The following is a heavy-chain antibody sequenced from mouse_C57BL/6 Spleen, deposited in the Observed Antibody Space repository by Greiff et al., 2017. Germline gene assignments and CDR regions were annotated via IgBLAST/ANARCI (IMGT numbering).Heavy chain of an antibody. V-gene: IGHV1-64*01. CDR1: GYTFTSYW. CDR3: ARRLTGPFDY. D-gene: IGHD4-1*01. J-gene: IGHJ2*01. CDR2: IHPNSGST. Sequence: QVQLQQPGAELVKPGASVKLSCKASGYTFTSYWMHWVKQRPGQGLEWIGMIHPNSGSTNYNEKFKSKATLTVDKSSNTAYMQLSSLTSEDSAVYYCARRLTGPFDYWGQGTTLTVSS.